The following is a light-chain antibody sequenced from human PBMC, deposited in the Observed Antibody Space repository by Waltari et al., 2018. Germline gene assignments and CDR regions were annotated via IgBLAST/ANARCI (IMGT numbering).Light chain of an antibody. CDR1: QSISNNY. J-gene: IGKJ2*03. V-gene: IGKV3-20*01. CDR2: GAS. CDR3: QQYGNSPAYG. Sequence: EVVLTQSPDTLSLSPGESATLFCRASQSISNNYLAWYQQKPGQAPRLLIYGASSRATGIPDKFSASGSGTDFTLTISRLEPEDFAVYYCQQYGNSPAYGFGQGTKLEV.